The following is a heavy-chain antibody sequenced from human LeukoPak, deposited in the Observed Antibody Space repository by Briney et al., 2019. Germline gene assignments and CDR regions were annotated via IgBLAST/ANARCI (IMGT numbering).Heavy chain of an antibody. J-gene: IGHJ4*02. CDR2: IYYSGST. V-gene: IGHV4-39*02. D-gene: IGHD3-3*01. CDR3: ARDGFRVAAFDY. Sequence: SETLSLTCTVSGGSISSSSYYWGWIRQPPGKGLEWIGSIYYSGSTYYNPSLKSRVTISVDTSKNQFSLKLSSVTAADTAVYYCARDGFRVAAFDYWGQGTLVTVSS. CDR1: GGSISSSSYY.